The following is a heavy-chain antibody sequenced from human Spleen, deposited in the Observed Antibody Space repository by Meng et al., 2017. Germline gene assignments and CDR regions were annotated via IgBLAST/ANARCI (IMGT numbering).Heavy chain of an antibody. CDR2: ISHSGST. V-gene: IGHV4-34*01. D-gene: IGHD4-11*01. Sequence: QVQLQQWGAGLLTPSETLSLTCVFSGGSFSDYYWSWIRQPPGKGLEWIGEISHSGSTNYNPSLESRATISVDTSQNHLSLKLSSVTAADSAVYYCARGPTTMAHDFDYWGQGTLVTVSS. CDR3: ARGPTTMAHDFDY. J-gene: IGHJ4*02. CDR1: GGSFSDYY.